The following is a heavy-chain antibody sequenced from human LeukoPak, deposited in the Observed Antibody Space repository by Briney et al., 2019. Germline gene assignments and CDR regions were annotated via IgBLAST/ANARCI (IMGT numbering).Heavy chain of an antibody. J-gene: IGHJ4*02. CDR2: IYYSGST. Sequence: SETLSLTCTVSGGSISSYYWSWIRQPPGKGLEWIGYIYYSGSTNYNPSLKSRVTISVDRSKNQFSLKLSSVTAADTAVYYCARDSLEPYGDDGDYWGQGTLVTVSS. D-gene: IGHD4-17*01. V-gene: IGHV4-59*12. CDR1: GGSISSYY. CDR3: ARDSLEPYGDDGDY.